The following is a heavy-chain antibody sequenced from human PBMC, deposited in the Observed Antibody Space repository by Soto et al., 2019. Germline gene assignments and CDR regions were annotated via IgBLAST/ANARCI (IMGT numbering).Heavy chain of an antibody. CDR2: IFANDEK. D-gene: IGHD1-1*01. J-gene: IGHJ4*02. CDR1: GFSRNNNRMG. Sequence: QVTLKESGPVLVKPTETLTLTCIVSGFSRNNNRMGVSWLRQPPGKALEWLAHIFANDEKTYRTSLKARLSISKDTSESQVVLTMTNMDPVDTAAYYCARLRPSLSGSTVFDSWGQGTLVTVSS. V-gene: IGHV2-26*01. CDR3: ARLRPSLSGSTVFDS.